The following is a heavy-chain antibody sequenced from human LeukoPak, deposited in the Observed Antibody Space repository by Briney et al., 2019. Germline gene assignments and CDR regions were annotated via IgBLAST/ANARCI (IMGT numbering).Heavy chain of an antibody. CDR2: MNPNSGNT. V-gene: IGHV1-8*01. Sequence: ASVKVSCKASGYTFTSYDINWARQPTGQGLEWMGWMNPNSGNTGYAQKFQGRVTMTRNTSISTAYMELSSLRSEDTAVYYCARELAADFHFDYWGQGTLVTVSS. CDR1: GYTFTSYD. CDR3: ARELAADFHFDY. J-gene: IGHJ4*02. D-gene: IGHD1-1*01.